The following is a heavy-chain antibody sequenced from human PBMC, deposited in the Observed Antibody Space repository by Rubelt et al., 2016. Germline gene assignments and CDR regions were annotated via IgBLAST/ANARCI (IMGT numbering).Heavy chain of an antibody. V-gene: IGHV3-53*03. Sequence: VQLQESGPGLVKPSETLSLTCTVSGYSISSGYYWGWIRQPPGKGLEWVSGIQSGGATYYADSVKGRFTILRDNSENTLYLPMNNLRAEDTAVYFCARAGSFYGSGGSSGFFDYWGQGTLVTVSS. CDR3: ARAGSFYGSGGSSGFFDY. J-gene: IGHJ4*02. D-gene: IGHD3-10*01. CDR1: GYSISSGYY. CDR2: IQSGGAT.